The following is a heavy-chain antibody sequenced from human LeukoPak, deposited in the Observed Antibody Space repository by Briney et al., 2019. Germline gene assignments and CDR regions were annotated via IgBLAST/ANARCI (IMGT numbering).Heavy chain of an antibody. CDR2: ISGSGGST. CDR1: GFTFSSYA. J-gene: IGHJ4*02. CDR3: AKEGLLWFGELSQIDY. Sequence: PGGSLRLSCAASGFTFSSYAMSWVRQAPGKGLEWVSAISGSGGSTYYADSVKGRFTISRDNSKNTLYLQMNSLRAEDTAVYYCAKEGLLWFGELSQIDYWGQGTLVTVSS. V-gene: IGHV3-23*01. D-gene: IGHD3-10*01.